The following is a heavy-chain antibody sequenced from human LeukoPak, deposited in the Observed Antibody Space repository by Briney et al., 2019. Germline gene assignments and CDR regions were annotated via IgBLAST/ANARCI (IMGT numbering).Heavy chain of an antibody. J-gene: IGHJ5*02. CDR3: AREPGSRFDP. V-gene: IGHV4-4*07. CDR1: AGSISNFY. D-gene: IGHD1-1*01. CDR2: IFTSGST. Sequence: SETLSLTCTVSAGSISNFYWTWIRQPAGKGLEWIGRIFTSGSTNYNPSLKSRVTMSVDTSKNQFSLKLSSVTAADTAVYYCAREPGSRFDPWGQGTLVTVSS.